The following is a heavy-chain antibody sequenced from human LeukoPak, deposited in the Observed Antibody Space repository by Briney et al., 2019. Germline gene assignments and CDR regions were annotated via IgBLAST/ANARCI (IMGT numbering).Heavy chain of an antibody. J-gene: IGHJ3*01. CDR1: GYTFTGYY. Sequence: ASVKVSCKASGYTFTGYYMHWVRQAPGQGPEWVGWVNPDTGNTGFAQKFQGRVTITQNSSVTTVYMELSSLTSEDTAVYYCARRGLVAGIYDLVYGFDLWGQGTMVTVSS. V-gene: IGHV1-8*03. D-gene: IGHD3/OR15-3a*01. CDR2: VNPDTGNT. CDR3: ARRGLVAGIYDLVYGFDL.